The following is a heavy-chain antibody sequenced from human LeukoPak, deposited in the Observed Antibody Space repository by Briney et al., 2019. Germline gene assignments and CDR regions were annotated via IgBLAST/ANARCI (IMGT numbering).Heavy chain of an antibody. CDR3: VAWGNSGNS. CDR2: MNGDGSQI. Sequence: GGSLRLSCAASGFTFSGHWMSWVRQAPAKGLEWVAHMNGDGSQIYYMDFVKGRFTISRDNAKNSLYLQMGGLRAEDTAVYYCVAWGNSGNSWGQGTMVIVSS. D-gene: IGHD1-26*01. CDR1: GFTFSGHW. V-gene: IGHV3-7*01. J-gene: IGHJ3*01.